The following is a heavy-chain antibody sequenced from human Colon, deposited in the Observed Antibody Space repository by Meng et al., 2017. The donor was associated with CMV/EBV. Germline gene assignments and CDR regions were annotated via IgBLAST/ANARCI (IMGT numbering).Heavy chain of an antibody. V-gene: IGHV4-31*02. J-gene: IGHJ5*02. CDR2: IYYSGST. CDR1: SGGYY. CDR3: AREGYCSSTSCYEAEPFDP. Sequence: SGGYYWSWIRQHPGKGLEWIGYIYYSGSTYSNPSLKSRVTISVDTSKNQFSLKLSSVTAADTAVYYCAREGYCSSTSCYEAEPFDPWGQGTLVTVSS. D-gene: IGHD2-2*01.